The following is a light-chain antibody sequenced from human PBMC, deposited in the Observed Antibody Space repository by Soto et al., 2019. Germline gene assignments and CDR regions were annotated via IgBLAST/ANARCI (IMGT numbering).Light chain of an antibody. Sequence: EIVLTQSPDTLSLSPGERATISCRASQSVPNNYLAWYLQKPGQAPKVLIYAAYNRATGIPDRFSGSGSGTDFTLTIRRLEPEDFAVFYCQQRSNWPPITFGQGTRLEIK. CDR2: AAY. J-gene: IGKJ5*01. V-gene: IGKV3D-20*02. CDR1: QSVPNNY. CDR3: QQRSNWPPIT.